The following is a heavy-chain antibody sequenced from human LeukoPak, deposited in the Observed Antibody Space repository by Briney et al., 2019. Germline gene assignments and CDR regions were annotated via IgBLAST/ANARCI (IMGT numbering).Heavy chain of an antibody. J-gene: IGHJ5*02. Sequence: GGSLRLSCEASGFTFSTYNMNWVRQAPGKRLEWVSSITSTSSYVFYADSVKGRFTISRDNAKNSLYLQINSLRAEDTAVYYCARAPLSGSYLINWFDPWGQGTLVTVSS. CDR3: ARAPLSGSYLINWFDP. CDR2: ITSTSSYV. V-gene: IGHV3-21*01. CDR1: GFTFSTYN. D-gene: IGHD1-26*01.